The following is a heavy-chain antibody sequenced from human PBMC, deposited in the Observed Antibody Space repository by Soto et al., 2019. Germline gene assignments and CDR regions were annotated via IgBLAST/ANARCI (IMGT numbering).Heavy chain of an antibody. CDR1: GLTFSSYS. Sequence: GGSLRLSCAASGLTFSSYSMSWVRQAPGKGLEWVSGMSGSSGTAYYRDSGKGRFTISRDNSKQTLYLQRSSLRAEDTALYYCAKGPIFGVENIYDYWGQGTLVTVSS. V-gene: IGHV3-23*01. J-gene: IGHJ4*02. CDR2: MSGSSGTA. CDR3: AKGPIFGVENIYDY. D-gene: IGHD3-3*01.